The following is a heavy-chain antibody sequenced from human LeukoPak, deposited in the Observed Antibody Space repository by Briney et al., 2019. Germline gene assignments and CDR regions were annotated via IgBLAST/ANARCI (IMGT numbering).Heavy chain of an antibody. D-gene: IGHD3-9*01. Sequence: PGGSLRLSCAASGFTFDDYAMHWVRQAPGKGLERVSGLSWNSGSIGYADSVKGRFTISRDNAKNSLYLQMNSLRAEDTALYYCAKDRGLYFRYYYYMDVWGKGTTVTVSS. V-gene: IGHV3-9*01. CDR3: AKDRGLYFRYYYYMDV. CDR2: LSWNSGSI. J-gene: IGHJ6*03. CDR1: GFTFDDYA.